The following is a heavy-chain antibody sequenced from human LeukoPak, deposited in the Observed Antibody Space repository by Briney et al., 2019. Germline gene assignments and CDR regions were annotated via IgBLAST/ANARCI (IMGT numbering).Heavy chain of an antibody. CDR1: GGSISSYY. J-gene: IGHJ5*02. V-gene: IGHV4-59*01. D-gene: IGHD4-17*01. CDR3: AREPDYGKFDP. Sequence: SETLSLTCTVSGGSISSYYWSWLRQPPGKGLEWIGYIYYSGSTNYNPSLKSRVAISVDTSKNQFSLKLSSVTAADTAVYYCAREPDYGKFDPWGQGTLVTVSS. CDR2: IYYSGST.